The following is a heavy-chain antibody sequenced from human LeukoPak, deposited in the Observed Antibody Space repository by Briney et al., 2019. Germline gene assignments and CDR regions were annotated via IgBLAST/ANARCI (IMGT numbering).Heavy chain of an antibody. CDR1: GGSFSGYY. V-gene: IGHV4-34*01. CDR2: INHSGST. CDR3: ARGRSGSYRT. D-gene: IGHD1-26*01. J-gene: IGHJ4*02. Sequence: PSETLSLTCAVYGGSFSGYYWSWIRQPPGKGLEWIGEINHSGSTNYNPSLKSRVTISVDTSKNQFSLKLSSVTAADTAVYYCARGRSGSYRTWSQGTLVTVSS.